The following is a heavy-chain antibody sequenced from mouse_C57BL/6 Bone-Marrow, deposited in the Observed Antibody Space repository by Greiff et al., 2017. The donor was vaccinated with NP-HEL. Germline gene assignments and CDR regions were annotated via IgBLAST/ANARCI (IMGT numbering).Heavy chain of an antibody. V-gene: IGHV5-2*03. Sequence: EVKLVESGGGLVQPGESLKLSCESNEYEFPSHDMSWVLKTPEKRLELVAASNSDGGSTYYPDTMERRFIIARDNTKKTLYLQMSSLRSEDTALYYCARTAWEYWYFDVWGTGTTVTVSS. CDR2: SNSDGGST. D-gene: IGHD4-1*01. J-gene: IGHJ1*03. CDR1: EYEFPSHD. CDR3: ARTAWEYWYFDV.